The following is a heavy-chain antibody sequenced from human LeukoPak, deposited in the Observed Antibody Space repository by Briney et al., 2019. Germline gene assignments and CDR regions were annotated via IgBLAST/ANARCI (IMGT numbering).Heavy chain of an antibody. CDR1: GSTFSSYA. CDR2: ISGSGGST. Sequence: GGSLRLSCAASGSTFSSYAMSWVRQAPGKGLEWVSAISGSGGSTYYADSVKGRFTISRDNSKNTLYLQMNSLRAEDTAVYYCAKGEVVTAIPGSFDYWGQGTLVTVSS. D-gene: IGHD2-21*02. V-gene: IGHV3-23*01. CDR3: AKGEVVTAIPGSFDY. J-gene: IGHJ4*02.